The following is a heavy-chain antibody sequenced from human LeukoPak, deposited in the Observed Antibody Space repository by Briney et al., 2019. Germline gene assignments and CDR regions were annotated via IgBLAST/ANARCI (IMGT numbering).Heavy chain of an antibody. Sequence: ASVKVSCKASGYTFTSYGISWVRQARGQGLEWMGWISAYNGNTNYAQKLQGRVTMTTDTSTSTAYMELRSLRSDDTAVYYCARSPSYNWNDGGDYWGQGTLVTVSS. V-gene: IGHV1-18*04. J-gene: IGHJ4*02. CDR2: ISAYNGNT. CDR1: GYTFTSYG. CDR3: ARSPSYNWNDGGDY. D-gene: IGHD1-1*01.